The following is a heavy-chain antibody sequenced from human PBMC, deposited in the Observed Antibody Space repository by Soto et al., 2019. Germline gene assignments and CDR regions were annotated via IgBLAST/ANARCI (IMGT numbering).Heavy chain of an antibody. J-gene: IGHJ4*02. CDR3: ARVEYCSSTSCSDLFDY. D-gene: IGHD2-2*01. V-gene: IGHV4-34*01. Sequence: QVQLQQWGAGLLKPSETLSLTCAVYGGSFSGYYWSWIRQPPGKGLEWIGEINHSGSTNYNPSLKSRVTISVDTSKNQFSLKLSSVTAADTAVYYCARVEYCSSTSCSDLFDYWGQGTLVTVSS. CDR1: GGSFSGYY. CDR2: INHSGST.